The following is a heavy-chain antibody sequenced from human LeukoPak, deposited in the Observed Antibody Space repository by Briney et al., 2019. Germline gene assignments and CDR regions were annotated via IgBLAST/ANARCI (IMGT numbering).Heavy chain of an antibody. CDR3: ARVQLSLYYFDY. J-gene: IGHJ4*02. CDR2: IYYTGDT. Sequence: KPSETLSLTCTVSGGSISNYYWSWIRQPPGKGLEWIGYIYYTGDTNHNPSLKSRVTISVDTSKNQFSLKLSSVTAADTAVYYCARVQLSLYYFDYWGQGTLVTVSS. CDR1: GGSISNYY. V-gene: IGHV4-59*01. D-gene: IGHD5-18*01.